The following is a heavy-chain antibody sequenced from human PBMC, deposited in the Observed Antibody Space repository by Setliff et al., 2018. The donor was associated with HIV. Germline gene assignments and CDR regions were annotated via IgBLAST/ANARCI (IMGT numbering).Heavy chain of an antibody. J-gene: IGHJ4*02. CDR3: ARDYWVAGLDS. V-gene: IGHV3-48*04. CDR1: GFTFSSYS. Sequence: GGSLRLSCAASGFTFSSYSMNWVRQAPGKGLEWISYISGGGSTISYADSVKGRFTTSRDNAKNSLYLQMNSLSVEDTAVYYCARDYWVAGLDSWGQGTLVTVSS. CDR2: ISGGGSTI. D-gene: IGHD6-19*01.